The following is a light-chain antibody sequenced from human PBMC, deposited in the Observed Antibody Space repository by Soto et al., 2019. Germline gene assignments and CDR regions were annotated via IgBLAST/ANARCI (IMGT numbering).Light chain of an antibody. V-gene: IGKV1-8*01. Sequence: AIPLTQSRSLISEPKGDRVTITCRASQGIISYLAWYQQKPGKAPKLLIYAASTLQSGVPSRFSGSGSGTDFTLTISCLQSEDFATYYCQQYYSYPLTFGGGTKVDIK. CDR2: AAS. J-gene: IGKJ4*01. CDR3: QQYYSYPLT. CDR1: QGIISY.